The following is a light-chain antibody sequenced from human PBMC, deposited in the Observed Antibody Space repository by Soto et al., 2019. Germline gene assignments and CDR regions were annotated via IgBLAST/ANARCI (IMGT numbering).Light chain of an antibody. Sequence: QSLLTQPPSASGAPRQRVTLSFSGNSSKIGSNYVYWYQQLPGTAPKLLIYRNNQRPSGVPDRFSGSKSGTSASLAISGLRSEDEADYYCAAWDDSLSGPGVFGTGTKVTVL. CDR3: AAWDDSLSGPGV. J-gene: IGLJ1*01. CDR2: RNN. CDR1: SSKIGSNY. V-gene: IGLV1-47*01.